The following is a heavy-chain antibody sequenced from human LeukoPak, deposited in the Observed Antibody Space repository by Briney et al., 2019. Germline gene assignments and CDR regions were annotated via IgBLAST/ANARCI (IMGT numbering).Heavy chain of an antibody. D-gene: IGHD6-19*01. CDR3: ARDPPTITLAGNGNDY. Sequence: GGSLRLSCAASGFTFSSYEMNWVRQAPGKGLEWVSYISSSGSTIYYADSVKGRLTISRDNAKKSLYLQMNSLRAEDTAVYYCARDPPTITLAGNGNDYWGQGTLVTVSS. J-gene: IGHJ4*02. V-gene: IGHV3-48*03. CDR2: ISSSGSTI. CDR1: GFTFSSYE.